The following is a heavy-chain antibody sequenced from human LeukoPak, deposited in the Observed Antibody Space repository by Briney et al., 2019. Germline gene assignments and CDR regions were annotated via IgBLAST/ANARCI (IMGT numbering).Heavy chain of an antibody. CDR1: GFTFSSYA. Sequence: GRSLRLSCAASGFTFSSYAMHWVRQAPGKGLEWVAVISYDGSNKYYADSVKGRFTISRDNSKNTLYLQMNSLRAEDTAVYYCARAPYDSSGYIPYYFDYWGQGTPVTVSS. J-gene: IGHJ4*02. CDR2: ISYDGSNK. CDR3: ARAPYDSSGYIPYYFDY. V-gene: IGHV3-30-3*01. D-gene: IGHD3-22*01.